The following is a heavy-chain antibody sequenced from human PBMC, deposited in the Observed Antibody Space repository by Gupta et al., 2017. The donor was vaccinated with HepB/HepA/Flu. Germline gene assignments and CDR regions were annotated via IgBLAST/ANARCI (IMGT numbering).Heavy chain of an antibody. D-gene: IGHD2-15*01. CDR3: ARGGGVADTNNWFDP. CDR2: INHSGST. V-gene: IGHV4-34*01. Sequence: QVQLQQWGAGLLKPSETLSLTCPVYGGSSSGYYWSWIRQPPGKGLEWIGEINHSGSTNYNPSLKSRVTISVDTSKNQFSLKLSSVTAADTAVYYCARGGGVADTNNWFDPWGQGTLVTVSS. CDR1: GGSSSGYY. J-gene: IGHJ5*02.